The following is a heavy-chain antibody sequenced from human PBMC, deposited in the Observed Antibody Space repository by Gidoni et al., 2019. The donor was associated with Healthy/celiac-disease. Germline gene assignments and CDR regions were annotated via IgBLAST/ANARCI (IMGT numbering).Heavy chain of an antibody. D-gene: IGHD2-15*01. CDR3: ARSVLGYCSGGSCRQDAFDI. CDR1: GLTFSSYW. CDR2: INSDGSST. V-gene: IGHV3-74*01. J-gene: IGHJ3*02. Sequence: EVQLVESGGGLVQPGGSLRLSCAASGLTFSSYWMHWDRQAPGKGLVGVSRINSDGSSTSYADSVKGRFTISRDNAKNTLYLQMNSLRAEDTAVYYCARSVLGYCSGGSCRQDAFDIWGQGTMVTVAS.